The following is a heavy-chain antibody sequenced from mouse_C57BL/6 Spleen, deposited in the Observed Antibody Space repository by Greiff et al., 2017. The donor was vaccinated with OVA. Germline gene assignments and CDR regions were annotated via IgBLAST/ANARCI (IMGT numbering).Heavy chain of an antibody. Sequence: VQLQQSGAELVRPGASVKLSCKASGYTFTDYYINWVKQRPGQGLEWIARIYPGSGNTYYNEKFKGKATLTAEKSSSTAYMQLSSLTSEDSAVYFCARGRDYFDYWGQGTTLTVSS. V-gene: IGHV1-76*01. CDR2: IYPGSGNT. CDR1: GYTFTDYY. CDR3: ARGRDYFDY. J-gene: IGHJ2*01.